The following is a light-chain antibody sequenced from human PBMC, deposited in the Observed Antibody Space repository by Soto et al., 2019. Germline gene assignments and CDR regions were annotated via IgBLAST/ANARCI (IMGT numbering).Light chain of an antibody. J-gene: IGKJ1*01. CDR3: QQSYGTPRT. Sequence: DIQMTQSPSSLSASVGDRVTITCRASQTINSYLNWYQQKPGKAPKLLISTTSSLRSGVPLRFSGSRSGTDFTLTISSLQPEDIATYYCQQSYGTPRTFGQGTKVDIK. CDR2: TTS. V-gene: IGKV1-39*01. CDR1: QTINSY.